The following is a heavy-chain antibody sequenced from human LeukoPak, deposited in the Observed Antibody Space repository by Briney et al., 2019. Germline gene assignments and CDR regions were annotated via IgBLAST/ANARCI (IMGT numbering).Heavy chain of an antibody. CDR2: ISGGGGST. V-gene: IGHV3-23*01. Sequence: GGSLRLSCAXSGFTFSSYXXXXXXXAPGXXXXXXSTISGGGGSTYYAXSVKGRFTISXXXXKNTRYLQMNSLRAEDTAVYYCAKVGKLYGDYGEHWGQGTLVTVSS. CDR3: AKVGKLYGDYGEH. J-gene: IGHJ1*01. CDR1: GFTFSSYX. D-gene: IGHD4-17*01.